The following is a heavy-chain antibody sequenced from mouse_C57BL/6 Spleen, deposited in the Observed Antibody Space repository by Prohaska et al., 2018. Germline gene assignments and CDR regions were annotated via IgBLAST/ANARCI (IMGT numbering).Heavy chain of an antibody. J-gene: IGHJ2*01. D-gene: IGHD2-2*01. CDR3: ARYYGSSRIYYGYDGFDY. CDR2: INPNNGGT. Sequence: HGKSPEWIGDINPNNGGTSYNQKFKGKATLTVDKSSSTAYMELRSLTSEDSAVYYCARYYGSSRIYYGYDGFDYWGQGTTLTVSS. V-gene: IGHV1-26*01.